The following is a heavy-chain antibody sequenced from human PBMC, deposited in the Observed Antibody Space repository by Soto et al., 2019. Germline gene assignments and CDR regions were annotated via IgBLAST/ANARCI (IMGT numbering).Heavy chain of an antibody. Sequence: QLQLQESGPGLVKPSETLSLTCTVSGGSISSSSYYWGWIRQPPGKGLEWIGSIYYSGSTYYNPSLKSRVTISVDTSKNQFSLKLSSVTAADTAVYYCARYYDILYYYGMDVWGQGTTVTVSS. D-gene: IGHD3-9*01. CDR2: IYYSGST. J-gene: IGHJ6*02. CDR3: ARYYDILYYYGMDV. CDR1: GGSISSSSYY. V-gene: IGHV4-39*01.